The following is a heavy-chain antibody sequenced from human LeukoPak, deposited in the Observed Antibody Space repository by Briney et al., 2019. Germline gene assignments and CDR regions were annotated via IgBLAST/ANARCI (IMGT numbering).Heavy chain of an antibody. Sequence: SETLSLTCTVSGGSISSSNYYWGWIRQPPGKGLEWIGIVHYNGNTYYNPSLKSRVTISVDTSKSQFSLELSSVAAADTAVYYCTRYDPAATGGWFDPWGQGTLVTVSP. D-gene: IGHD2-15*01. CDR2: VHYNGNT. CDR3: TRYDPAATGGWFDP. V-gene: IGHV4-39*01. CDR1: GGSISSSNYY. J-gene: IGHJ5*02.